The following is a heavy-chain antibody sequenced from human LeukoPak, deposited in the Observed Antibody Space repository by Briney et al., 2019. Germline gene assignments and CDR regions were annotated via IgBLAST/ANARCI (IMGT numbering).Heavy chain of an antibody. CDR3: ARHWDISGYHEYFQN. CDR2: LSYSGSI. CDR1: GGSINSGSYY. Sequence: SETLSLTCAVSGGSINSGSYYWGWIRQPPGKGLEWIGGLSYSGSIYYDPSLKSRVTISVDTSKNQFSLKLSSVTAADTAVYYCARHWDISGYHEYFQNWGQGTLVTVSS. V-gene: IGHV4-39*01. D-gene: IGHD3-22*01. J-gene: IGHJ1*01.